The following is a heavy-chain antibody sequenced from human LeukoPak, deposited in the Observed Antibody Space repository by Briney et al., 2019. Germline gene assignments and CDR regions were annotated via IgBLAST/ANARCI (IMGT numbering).Heavy chain of an antibody. D-gene: IGHD1-1*01. CDR3: AKANWNDGGEVAY. J-gene: IGHJ4*02. V-gene: IGHV4-59*01. Sequence: PSETLSLTCTVSGGSISTYYWSWIRQPPGKGLEWIGYIYYSGSTNYNPSLKSRVTTSVDTSKNQFSLKLSSVTAADTAVYYCAKANWNDGGEVAYWGQGTLVTVSS. CDR1: GGSISTYY. CDR2: IYYSGST.